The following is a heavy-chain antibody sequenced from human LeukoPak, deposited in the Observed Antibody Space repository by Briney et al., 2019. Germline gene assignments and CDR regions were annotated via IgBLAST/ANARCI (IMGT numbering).Heavy chain of an antibody. Sequence: SETLSLTCTVSGGFISSGGYYWSWIRQHPGKGLEWIGYIYYSGSTYYNPSLKSRVTISVDTSKNQFSLKLSSVTAADTAVYYCARVSQMRYYDSSGSIYYYYYGMDVWGQGTTVTVSS. CDR3: ARVSQMRYYDSSGSIYYYYYGMDV. CDR1: GGFISSGGYY. D-gene: IGHD3-22*01. J-gene: IGHJ6*02. CDR2: IYYSGST. V-gene: IGHV4-31*03.